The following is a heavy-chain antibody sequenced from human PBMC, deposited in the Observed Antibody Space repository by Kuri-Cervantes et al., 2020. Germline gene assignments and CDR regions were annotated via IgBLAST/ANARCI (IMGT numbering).Heavy chain of an antibody. D-gene: IGHD6-6*01. J-gene: IGHJ6*03. Sequence: ASVKVSCKASGYTFTSYAMHWVRQAPGQRLEWMGWINTNTGNPTYAQGFTGRFVFSLDTSVSTAYLQICSLKAEDTAVYYCARADSSSYYYYMDVWGKGTTVTVSS. CDR3: ARADSSSYYYYMDV. V-gene: IGHV7-4-1*01. CDR2: INTNTGNP. CDR1: GYTFTSYA.